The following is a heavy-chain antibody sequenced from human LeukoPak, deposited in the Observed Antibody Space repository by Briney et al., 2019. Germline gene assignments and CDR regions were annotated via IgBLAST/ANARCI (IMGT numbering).Heavy chain of an antibody. J-gene: IGHJ4*02. D-gene: IGHD3-22*01. Sequence: PGGSLRLSCAASGFTFSSYWMSWVRQAPGKGLEWVANIKQDGSEKYYVDSVKGRFTISRDNAKNSLYLQMNSLRAEDTAVYYCARDAYDSSAPWAYWGQGTLVTVSS. CDR1: GFTFSSYW. CDR2: IKQDGSEK. CDR3: ARDAYDSSAPWAY. V-gene: IGHV3-7*01.